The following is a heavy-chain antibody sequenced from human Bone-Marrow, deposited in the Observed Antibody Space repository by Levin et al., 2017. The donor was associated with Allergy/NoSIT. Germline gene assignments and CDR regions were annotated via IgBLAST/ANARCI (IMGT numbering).Heavy chain of an antibody. D-gene: IGHD4-17*01. CDR3: ARDPAVTRDGYFDL. V-gene: IGHV1-2*02. Sequence: ASVKVSCKASGFAFTVYYMHWVRQAPGQGLEWLGWINPNNGATKYALKFQDRVTMTRDTSISTAYMEFRRLRSDDTAVFYCARDPAVTRDGYFDLWGRGTLVSVSS. J-gene: IGHJ2*01. CDR2: INPNNGAT. CDR1: GFAFTVYY.